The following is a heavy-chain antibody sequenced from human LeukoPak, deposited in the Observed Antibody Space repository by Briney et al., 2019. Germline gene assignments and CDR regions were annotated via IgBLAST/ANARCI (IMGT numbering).Heavy chain of an antibody. CDR1: GFTFSSYS. J-gene: IGHJ6*02. CDR3: ARKRGSGNYYFYGMDI. CDR2: IWYDGSKK. D-gene: IGHD5-24*01. V-gene: IGHV3-33*08. Sequence: GGSLRLSCAASGFTFSSYSMNWVRQAPGRGLEWVSVIWYDGSKKFYADSVKGRFTISRNNSKNTLFLEMNSLRVEDTAMYYCARKRGSGNYYFYGMDIWGQGTTVTVSS.